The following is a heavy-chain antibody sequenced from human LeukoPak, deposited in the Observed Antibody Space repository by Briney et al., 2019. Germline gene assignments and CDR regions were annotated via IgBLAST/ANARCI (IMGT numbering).Heavy chain of an antibody. CDR2: TSGSGVNS. J-gene: IGHJ4*02. CDR1: GFTFNTYA. D-gene: IGHD5-12*01. CDR3: AKEYSGYDFDY. Sequence: PGGSLRLSCAAPGFTFNTYAMNWVRQAPGKGLEWVAATSGSGVNSYYADSVRGRFTISRDNSQNTLYLQMDSMRAEDTALYYCAKEYSGYDFDYWGQGTLVTVSS. V-gene: IGHV3-23*01.